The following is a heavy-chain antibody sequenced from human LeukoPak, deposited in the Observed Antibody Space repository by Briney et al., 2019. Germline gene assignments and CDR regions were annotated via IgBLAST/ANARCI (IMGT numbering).Heavy chain of an antibody. CDR2: ISGSFGAT. CDR3: AKGKYNWNQYYFDY. J-gene: IGHJ4*02. CDR1: GFTFSSYS. D-gene: IGHD1-20*01. V-gene: IGHV3-23*01. Sequence: PGGSLRLSCAASGFTFSSYSMNWVRQTPGKGLEWVSGISGSFGATYYADSVKGRFTISRDNSKNTMFLQMNSMRAEDTAVYFCAKGKYNWNQYYFDYWGQGTLVTVSS.